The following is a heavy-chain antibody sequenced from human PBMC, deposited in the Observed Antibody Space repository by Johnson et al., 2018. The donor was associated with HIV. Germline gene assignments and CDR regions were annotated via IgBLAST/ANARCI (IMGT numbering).Heavy chain of an antibody. CDR1: GFTVSSNY. J-gene: IGHJ3*02. CDR3: AKGGYDSEDAFDI. CDR2: ISYDGSNK. Sequence: VQLVESWGGVVQPGGSLRLSCAASGFTVSSNYMSWVRQAPGKGLEWVAVISYDGSNKYYADSVKGRFTISRDNAKNTLYLQMNSLRAEDTALYYCAKGGYDSEDAFDIWGQGTMVTVSS. V-gene: IGHV3-30*18. D-gene: IGHD3-22*01.